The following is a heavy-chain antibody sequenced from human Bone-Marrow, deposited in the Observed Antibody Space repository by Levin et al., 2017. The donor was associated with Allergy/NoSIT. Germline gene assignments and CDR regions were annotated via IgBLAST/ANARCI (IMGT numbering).Heavy chain of an antibody. CDR2: IDHSGNT. CDR3: VRGRGYNYYYGLDV. Sequence: GSLRLSCAVFGRSLTDYYWTWIRQSPGKGLEWIGEIDHSGNTKYNPSLKSRVTFAVDTSKNQFSLKVTSMTAADTAMYYCVRGRGYNYYYGLDVWGQGTTVTVSS. D-gene: IGHD3-10*01. V-gene: IGHV4-34*01. CDR1: GRSLTDYY. J-gene: IGHJ6*02.